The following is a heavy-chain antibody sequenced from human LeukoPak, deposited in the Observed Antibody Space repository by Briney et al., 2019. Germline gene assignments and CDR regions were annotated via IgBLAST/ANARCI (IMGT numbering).Heavy chain of an antibody. J-gene: IGHJ3*01. Sequence: PSETLSLTCAVYGGSFSGYYWGWIRRTPGKGLEWIAKIFHDGTTHYNPSLKSRLTMSVDTSKNDFSLRLNSVTASDTAIYYCVRDSSGTLAFDVWGQGTMVTVSS. CDR2: IFHDGTT. CDR1: GGSFSGYY. CDR3: VRDSSGTLAFDV. V-gene: IGHV4-34*12. D-gene: IGHD3-22*01.